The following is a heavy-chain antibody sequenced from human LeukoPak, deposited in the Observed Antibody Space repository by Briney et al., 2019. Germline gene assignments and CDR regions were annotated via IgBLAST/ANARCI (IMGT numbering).Heavy chain of an antibody. V-gene: IGHV3-21*01. J-gene: IGHJ4*02. D-gene: IGHD4-11*01. CDR3: ARDRGMTTVTNLFDY. CDR1: GFTFSSYA. Sequence: PGGSLRLSCAASGFTFSSYAMSWVRQAPGKGLEWVSSISSSSSYIYYADSVKGRFTISRDNAKNSLYLQMNSLRAEDTAVYYCARDRGMTTVTNLFDYWGQGTLVTVSS. CDR2: ISSSSSYI.